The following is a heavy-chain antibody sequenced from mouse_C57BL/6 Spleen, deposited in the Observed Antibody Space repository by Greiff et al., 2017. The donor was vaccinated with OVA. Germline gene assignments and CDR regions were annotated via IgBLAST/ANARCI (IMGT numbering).Heavy chain of an antibody. J-gene: IGHJ4*01. D-gene: IGHD1-1*01. CDR2: IYPGDGDT. CDR1: GYAFSSYW. V-gene: IGHV1-80*01. Sequence: QVQLQQSGAELVKPGASVKISCKASGYAFSSYWMNWVKQRPGKGLEWIGQIYPGDGDTNYNGKFKGKATLTADKSSSTAYMQLSSLTSEDSAVYFCARGQITTVVGAMDYWGQGTSVTVSS. CDR3: ARGQITTVVGAMDY.